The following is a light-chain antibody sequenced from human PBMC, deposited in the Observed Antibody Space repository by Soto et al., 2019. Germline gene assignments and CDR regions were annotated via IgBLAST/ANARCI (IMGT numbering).Light chain of an antibody. V-gene: IGKV1-27*01. CDR3: QKYNRVPFT. J-gene: IGKJ3*01. CDR1: RGIATY. CDR2: SAS. Sequence: DIQMTQSPSSLSASVGDRVTLTCRASRGIATYLAWYQQRPGKVPKLLIYSASTLQSGVPSRFSGSGSGTDLTLTISSLQPEDVATYYCQKYNRVPFTFGPGTKV.